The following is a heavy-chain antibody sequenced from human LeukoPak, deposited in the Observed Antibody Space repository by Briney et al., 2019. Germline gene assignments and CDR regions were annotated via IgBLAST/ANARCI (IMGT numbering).Heavy chain of an antibody. Sequence: SSVNVSYKASGGTFSSYAISWVRQAPRQGLEGMGGVIPIFGTANYAQQFQGRVTITTDESPSTAYMELSSLRSEDTAVYYCAGDPGLWDYGDRRGAFDIWGQGTMVSVSS. J-gene: IGHJ3*02. CDR2: VIPIFGTA. D-gene: IGHD4-17*01. CDR1: GGTFSSYA. V-gene: IGHV1-69*05. CDR3: AGDPGLWDYGDRRGAFDI.